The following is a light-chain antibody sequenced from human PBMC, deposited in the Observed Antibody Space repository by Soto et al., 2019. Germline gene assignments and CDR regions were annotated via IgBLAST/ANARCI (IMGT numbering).Light chain of an antibody. Sequence: QSALTQPASVSGSPGQSITISCTGTSSDVGTYNYVSWYQHRPGKAPKLMIYDVSYRPSGVSNRFSGSKSANTASRTISGLQAEDESDYYCSSYTTSNTQVFGGGTKLTVL. V-gene: IGLV2-14*01. CDR3: SSYTTSNTQV. CDR2: DVS. CDR1: SSDVGTYNY. J-gene: IGLJ3*02.